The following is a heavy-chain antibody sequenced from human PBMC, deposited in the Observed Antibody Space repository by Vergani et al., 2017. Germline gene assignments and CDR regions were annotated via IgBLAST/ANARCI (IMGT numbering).Heavy chain of an antibody. CDR3: ARSLYDLDY. J-gene: IGHJ4*02. CDR2: ISYDGSNK. V-gene: IGHV3-30*03. CDR1: GFIFSTYG. D-gene: IGHD2-8*01. Sequence: QVQLVESGGGVVQPGRSLRLSCPASGFIFSTYGMHWVRQAPGKGLEWVALISYDGSNKYYAASVKGRFTISRDNSKNTLYLQMNSLRAEDTAVYYCARSLYDLDYWGQGTLVTVSS.